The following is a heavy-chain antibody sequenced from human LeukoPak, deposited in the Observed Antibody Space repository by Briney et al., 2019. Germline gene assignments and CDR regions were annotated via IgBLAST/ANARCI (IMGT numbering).Heavy chain of an antibody. CDR1: GFTFSSYA. CDR2: ISSNGGST. CDR3: AREAGSYVFSGVYYYYYYMDV. V-gene: IGHV3-64*01. J-gene: IGHJ6*03. D-gene: IGHD1-26*01. Sequence: PGGSLRLSCAASGFTFSSYAMHWVRQAPGKGLEYVSAISSNGGSTYYANSVKGRFTISRDNSKNTLYLQMGSLRAEDMAVYYCAREAGSYVFSGVYYYYYYMDVWGKGTTVTVSS.